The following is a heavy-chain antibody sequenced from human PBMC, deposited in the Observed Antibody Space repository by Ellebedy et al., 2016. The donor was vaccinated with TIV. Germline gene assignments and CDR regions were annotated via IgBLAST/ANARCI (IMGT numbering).Heavy chain of an antibody. CDR1: GFTFSTYA. Sequence: PGGSLRLSCAASGFTFSTYAMSWVRQAPGKGLEWVSAISGSGGGTYYTDSVKGRFTISRDNSKNTLYLQMNSLRADDTAVYYCAKEARGYSYGYEGWGQGTLVTVSS. CDR2: ISGSGGGT. J-gene: IGHJ4*02. CDR3: AKEARGYSYGYEG. V-gene: IGHV3-23*01. D-gene: IGHD5-18*01.